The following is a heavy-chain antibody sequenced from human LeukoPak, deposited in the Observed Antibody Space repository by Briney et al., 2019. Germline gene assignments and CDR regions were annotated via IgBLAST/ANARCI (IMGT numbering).Heavy chain of an antibody. CDR1: GGSFSGYY. Sequence: PSETLSLTCAVYGGSFSGYYWSWIRQPPGKGLEWIGEINHSGRTNYNPSLKSRVTISVDTSKNQFSLKLSSVTAADTAVYYCARGARIAAANLFDYWGQGTLVTVSS. D-gene: IGHD6-13*01. CDR3: ARGARIAAANLFDY. CDR2: INHSGRT. V-gene: IGHV4-34*01. J-gene: IGHJ4*02.